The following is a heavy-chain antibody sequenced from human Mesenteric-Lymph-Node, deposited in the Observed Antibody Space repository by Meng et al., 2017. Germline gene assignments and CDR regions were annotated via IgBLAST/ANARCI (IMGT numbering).Heavy chain of an antibody. CDR2: INAYNGNT. V-gene: IGHV1-18*01. D-gene: IGHD2-2*01. CDR3: ARVHCSSNNCYVGYYYGMDV. Sequence: ASVKVSCKASGYTFTSYGISWVRQAPGQGLEWMGWINAYNGNTNYAQKLQGRVTMTTDTSTSTAYMELSRLRSDDTAVYYCARVHCSSNNCYVGYYYGMDVWGQGTTVTGAS. CDR1: GYTFTSYG. J-gene: IGHJ6*02.